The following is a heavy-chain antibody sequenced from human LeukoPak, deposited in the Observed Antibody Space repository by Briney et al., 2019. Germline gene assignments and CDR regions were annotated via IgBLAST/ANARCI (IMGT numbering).Heavy chain of an antibody. CDR2: IYYSGST. D-gene: IGHD1-1*01. CDR3: ARHGLEPTSFYYYMDA. J-gene: IGHJ6*03. CDR1: GGSISTYY. Sequence: SETLSLTCTVSGGSISTYYWSWVRQPPGKGLEWIGYIYYSGSTNYNPSLKSRVTISIDTSKNQFSLKVSSVTAADTAVYYCARHGLEPTSFYYYMDACGKGTTVTVSS. V-gene: IGHV4-59*08.